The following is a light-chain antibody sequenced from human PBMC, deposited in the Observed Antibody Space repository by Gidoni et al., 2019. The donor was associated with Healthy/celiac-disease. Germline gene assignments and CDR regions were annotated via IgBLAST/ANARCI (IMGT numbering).Light chain of an antibody. CDR3: QQYSGGPPLT. Sequence: IVMTQSPATLSVSPGERATLSCRASQSVGSNLAWYQHKPGQAPRLLISGASTRATGVPARFSGSGSGTEFTLTINGLQSEDFAVYYCQQYSGGPPLTFXQGTKVDLK. J-gene: IGKJ1*01. CDR2: GAS. CDR1: QSVGSN. V-gene: IGKV3-15*01.